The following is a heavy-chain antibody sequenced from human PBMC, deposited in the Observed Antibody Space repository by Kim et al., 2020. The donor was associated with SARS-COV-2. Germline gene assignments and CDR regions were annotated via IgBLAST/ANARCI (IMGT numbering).Heavy chain of an antibody. CDR3: ARWTSTSYY. CDR2: IKQDGTDK. Sequence: GGSLRLSCAASGFSLGDYWMNWVRQAPGKGLEWVTNIKQDGTDKHYVDSVKGRFTISRDNAKNSLYLQMTSLRAADTAVYYCARWTSTSYYWGQGHLVT. V-gene: IGHV3-7*01. D-gene: IGHD2-2*01. CDR1: GFSLGDYW. J-gene: IGHJ4*02.